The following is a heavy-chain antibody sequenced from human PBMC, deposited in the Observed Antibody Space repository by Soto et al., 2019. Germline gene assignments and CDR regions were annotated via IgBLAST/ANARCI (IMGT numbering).Heavy chain of an antibody. Sequence: PSETLSLTCSVSGASTVSHYHWTWIRQPPGKGLEWVGYIFNSGTTFYNPSLTSLLSISMDTSGNHFSLELRSVTAADTAVYYCALALGPTTGLDYWGQGTLVTVSS. CDR3: ALALGPTTGLDY. D-gene: IGHD1-26*01. J-gene: IGHJ4*02. CDR2: IFNSGTT. CDR1: GASTVSHYH. V-gene: IGHV4-31*01.